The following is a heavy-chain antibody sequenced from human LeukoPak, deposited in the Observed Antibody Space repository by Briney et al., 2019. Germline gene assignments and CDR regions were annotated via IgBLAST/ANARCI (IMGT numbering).Heavy chain of an antibody. J-gene: IGHJ4*02. Sequence: GGSLRLSCAASGFTFSSYSMNWVRQAPGKGLEWVSSISSSSYIYYADSVKGRFTISRDNAKNSLYLQMNSLRAEDTAVYYCARIGVKQSFDYWGQGTLVTVSS. CDR3: ARIGVKQSFDY. CDR1: GFTFSSYS. D-gene: IGHD3-10*01. V-gene: IGHV3-21*01. CDR2: ISSSSYI.